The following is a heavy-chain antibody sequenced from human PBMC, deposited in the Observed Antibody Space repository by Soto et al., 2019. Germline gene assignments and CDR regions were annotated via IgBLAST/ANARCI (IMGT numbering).Heavy chain of an antibody. CDR3: AGTSALYYYMDV. CDR1: GFTFSSYS. J-gene: IGHJ6*03. V-gene: IGHV3-21*01. CDR2: ISSSSSYI. D-gene: IGHD2-2*01. Sequence: EVQLVESGGGLVKPGGSLRLSCAASGFTFSSYSMNWVRQAPGKGLEWVSSISSSSSYIYYADSVKGRFTISRDNAKNSLYLQMNSLRAEDTAVYYCAGTSALYYYMDVWGKGTTVTVSS.